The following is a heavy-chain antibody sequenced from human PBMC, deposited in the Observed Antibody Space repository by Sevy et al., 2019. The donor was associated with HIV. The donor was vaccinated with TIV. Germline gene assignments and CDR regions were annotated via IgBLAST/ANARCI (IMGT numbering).Heavy chain of an antibody. V-gene: IGHV3-23*01. CDR2: FSFGCGRI. J-gene: IGHJ4*02. Sequence: GGSLRLSCAASGFTFAKYSMSWVRQAPGKGLEWVSTFSFGCGRINYADSVKGRFTISRDDSKNTLVLQMNSLRAEDTATYFCAREGCTQPHDYWGQGTLVTDSS. CDR1: GFTFAKYS. D-gene: IGHD2-8*01. CDR3: AREGCTQPHDY.